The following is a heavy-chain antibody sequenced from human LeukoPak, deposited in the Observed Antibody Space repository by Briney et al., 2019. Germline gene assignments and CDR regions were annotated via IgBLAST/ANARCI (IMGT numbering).Heavy chain of an antibody. D-gene: IGHD6-13*01. CDR2: IKQDGSEK. CDR3: ARDEGIAAAGTPFDY. CDR1: GFTLSSYW. V-gene: IGHV3-7*01. J-gene: IGHJ4*02. Sequence: PGGSLRLSCAASGFTLSSYWMSWVRQAPGKGLEWVANIKQDGSEKYYVDSVKGRFTISRDNAKNSLYLQMNSLRAEDTAVYYCARDEGIAAAGTPFDYWGQGTLVTVSS.